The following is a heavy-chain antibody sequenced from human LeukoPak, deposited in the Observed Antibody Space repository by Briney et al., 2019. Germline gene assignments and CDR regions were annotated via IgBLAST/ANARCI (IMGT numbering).Heavy chain of an antibody. CDR3: TRDIGDFVSDF. Sequence: SETLSLTCTVSGGSIGSGYYWAWIRPPPGKGLEWIGSIHYGGTTHYNPSLQSRVTISADTSKNQFALDLRSVTAADTAVYYCTRDIGDFVSDFWGQGTLVTVSS. CDR2: IHYGGTT. CDR1: GGSIGSGYY. V-gene: IGHV4-39*02. J-gene: IGHJ4*02. D-gene: IGHD2-21*02.